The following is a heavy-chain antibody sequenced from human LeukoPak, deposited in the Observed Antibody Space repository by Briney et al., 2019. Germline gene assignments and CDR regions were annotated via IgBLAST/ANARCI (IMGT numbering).Heavy chain of an antibody. CDR2: ILTSGTTI. D-gene: IGHD6-6*01. J-gene: IGHJ4*02. V-gene: IGHV3-48*01. CDR3: AKRIQYSSSSAYFDY. Sequence: PGGSLRLSCAASGFTFGAHSMHWIRQAPGKGLDWVSYILTSGTTIYYADSVKGRFTVSRDNSKNTLYLQMNSLRADDTAIFYCAKRIQYSSSSAYFDYWGQGTLVTVSS. CDR1: GFTFGAHS.